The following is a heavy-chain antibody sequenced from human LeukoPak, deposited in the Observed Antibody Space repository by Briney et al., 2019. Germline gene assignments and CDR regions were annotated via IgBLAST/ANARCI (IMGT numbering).Heavy chain of an antibody. CDR1: GFTFSSYW. Sequence: GGSLRLSCAASGFTFSSYWMSWVRQAPGKGLEWVANIKQDGSEKYYVDSLKGRFTISRDNAKNSLYLQMNSLRAEDTAVYYCARDETHYAILTGYYALEYFQPWGQGTLVTVSS. D-gene: IGHD3-9*01. CDR2: IKQDGSEK. V-gene: IGHV3-7*03. CDR3: ARDETHYAILTGYYALEYFQP. J-gene: IGHJ1*01.